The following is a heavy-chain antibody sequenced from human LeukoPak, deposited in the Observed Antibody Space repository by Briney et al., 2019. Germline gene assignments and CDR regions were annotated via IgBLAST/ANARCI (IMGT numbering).Heavy chain of an antibody. CDR2: ISAYNGNT. J-gene: IGHJ4*02. CDR3: ARGGPYDFWSGYTNFDY. Sequence: ASVKVSCKASGYTFTSYGISWVRQAPGQGLEWMGWISAYNGNTNYAQKLQGRVTMTTDTSTSTAYMEPRSLRSDDTAVYYCARGGPYDFWSGYTNFDYWGQGTLVTVSS. CDR1: GYTFTSYG. D-gene: IGHD3-3*01. V-gene: IGHV1-18*01.